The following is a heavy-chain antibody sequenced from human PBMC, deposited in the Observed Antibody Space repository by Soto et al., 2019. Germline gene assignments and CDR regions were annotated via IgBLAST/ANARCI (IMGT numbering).Heavy chain of an antibody. CDR2: MNPNSGNT. D-gene: IGHD2-2*01. J-gene: IGHJ6*02. Sequence: ASVKVSCKASGYTFTSYDINWVRQATGQGLEWMGWMNPNSGNTGYAQKFQGRVTMTRNTSISTAYMELSSLRSEDTAVYYCARGDQLLYYYYYYYGMDVWGQGTTVTVSS. CDR3: ARGDQLLYYYYYYYGMDV. V-gene: IGHV1-8*01. CDR1: GYTFTSYD.